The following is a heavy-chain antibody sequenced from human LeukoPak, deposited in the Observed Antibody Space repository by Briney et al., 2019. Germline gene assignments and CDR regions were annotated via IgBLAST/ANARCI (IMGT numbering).Heavy chain of an antibody. D-gene: IGHD2-21*01. Sequence: GGSLRLSCATSGFTFSDYWMSWVRQAPGKGLEWVANIKPEGIEKYYAESVKGRFTISRDNVKNSVFLEMNSLTAEDTAVYFCARDGIDYWGQGTLVTVSS. CDR3: ARDGIDY. CDR2: IKPEGIEK. J-gene: IGHJ4*02. CDR1: GFTFSDYW. V-gene: IGHV3-7*01.